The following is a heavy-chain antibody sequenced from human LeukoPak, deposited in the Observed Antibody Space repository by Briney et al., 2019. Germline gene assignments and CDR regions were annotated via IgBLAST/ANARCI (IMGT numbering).Heavy chain of an antibody. D-gene: IGHD1-26*01. V-gene: IGHV3-23*01. Sequence: GGSLRLSCAASGFTFSSYAMSWVRQAPGKGLEWVSFISGSDGSTYYADSVKGRFTISRDNSKNTLYLQMNSLRAEDTAVYYCAKPGARGATREYYFDYWGQGTLVTVSS. CDR3: AKPGARGATREYYFDY. CDR1: GFTFSSYA. CDR2: ISGSDGST. J-gene: IGHJ4*02.